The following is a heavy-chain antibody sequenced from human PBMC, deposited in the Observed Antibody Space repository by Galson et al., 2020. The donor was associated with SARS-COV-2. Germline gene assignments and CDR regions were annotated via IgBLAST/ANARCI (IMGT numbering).Heavy chain of an antibody. CDR1: GFTFGDYA. CDR2: IRSKTYGRTA. V-gene: IGHV3-49*03. Sequence: GGSLRLSCTTSGFTFGDYAMGWFRQAPGKGLEWVNFIRSKTYGRTAEYAASVKGRFAISRDDSNGITYLQMNSLKTDDTAVYYCTRDRGAAGTTAGYWGQGTLVIVSS. D-gene: IGHD6-13*01. J-gene: IGHJ4*02. CDR3: TRDRGAAGTTAGY.